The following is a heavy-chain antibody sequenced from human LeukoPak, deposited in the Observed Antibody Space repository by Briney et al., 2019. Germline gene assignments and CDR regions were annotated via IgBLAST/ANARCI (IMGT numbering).Heavy chain of an antibody. V-gene: IGHV1-46*01. CDR3: ARAFQTTVTPYYYYYYYMDV. CDR1: GYTFTGYY. Sequence: ASVKVSCKASGYTFTGYYMHWVRQAPGQGLEWMGIINPSGGSTSYAQKFQGRVTMTRDTSTSTVYMELSSLRSEDTAVYYCARAFQTTVTPYYYYYYYMDVWGKGTTVTISS. J-gene: IGHJ6*03. D-gene: IGHD4-17*01. CDR2: INPSGGST.